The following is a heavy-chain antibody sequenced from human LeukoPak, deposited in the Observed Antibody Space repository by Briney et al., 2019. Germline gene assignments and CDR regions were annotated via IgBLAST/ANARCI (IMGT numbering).Heavy chain of an antibody. D-gene: IGHD6-19*01. CDR3: AREGIAVAGTNAFDI. CDR2: IYYSGST. J-gene: IGHJ3*02. CDR1: GGSIGNTKW. Sequence: SETLSLTCAVSGGSIGNTKWWSWVRQPPGKGLEWIGYIYYSGSTNYNPSLKSRVTISVDTSKNQFSLKLSSVTAADTAVYYCAREGIAVAGTNAFDIWGQGTMVTVSS. V-gene: IGHV4-4*02.